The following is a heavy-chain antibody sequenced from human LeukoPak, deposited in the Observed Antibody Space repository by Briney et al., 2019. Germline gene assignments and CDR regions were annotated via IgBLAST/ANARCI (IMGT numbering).Heavy chain of an antibody. D-gene: IGHD3-22*01. Sequence: GGSLRLSCVASGFTFSNYCMSWVRQAPGKGLEWVANLKKDETEKHYVDSVKGRFTISRDNAKNSLFLQMTSLRAEDTAIYYCAKTGDTSGYRSIDYWGQGTLVTVSS. CDR3: AKTGDTSGYRSIDY. CDR2: LKKDETEK. J-gene: IGHJ4*02. CDR1: GFTFSNYC. V-gene: IGHV3-7*01.